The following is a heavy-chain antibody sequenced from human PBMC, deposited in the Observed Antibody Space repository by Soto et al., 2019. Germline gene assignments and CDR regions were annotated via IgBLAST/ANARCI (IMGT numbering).Heavy chain of an antibody. Sequence: PGGSLRLSCVACGFTLDSYAMNWTRQAPGKGLEWVSVISGSGTTIYYAHSVKGRLTISRDNARNSLCLQMNSLRAEDTAFYYCAREREDAFDIWGQGTMVTVSS. D-gene: IGHD1-26*01. J-gene: IGHJ3*02. CDR2: ISGSGTTI. V-gene: IGHV3-48*03. CDR1: GFTLDSYA. CDR3: AREREDAFDI.